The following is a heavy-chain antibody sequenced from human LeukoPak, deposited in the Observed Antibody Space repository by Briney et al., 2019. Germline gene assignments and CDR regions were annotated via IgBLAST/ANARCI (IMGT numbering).Heavy chain of an antibody. CDR1: GGSFSGYY. J-gene: IGHJ4*02. V-gene: IGHV4-34*01. CDR2: INHSGST. CDR3: ARHSKYSSSLPPLDY. D-gene: IGHD6-6*01. Sequence: PSEILSLTCAVYGGSFSGYYWSWIRQPPGKGLEWIGEINHSGSTNYNPSLKSRVTISVDTSKNQFSLKLSSVTAADTAVYYCARHSKYSSSLPPLDYWGQGTLVTVSS.